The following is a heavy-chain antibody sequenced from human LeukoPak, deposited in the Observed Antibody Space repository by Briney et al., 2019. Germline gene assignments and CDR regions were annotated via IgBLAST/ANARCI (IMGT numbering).Heavy chain of an antibody. Sequence: GGSLRLSCAASGFTFSHYAINWVRQAPGKGLEWVSYISSTSKFIYFADSVKGRFTISRANDKNSLTLQLNSLRPEDTAVYYCARGALSGSGTFDYWGQGTLVTVSS. CDR1: GFTFSHYA. CDR3: ARGALSGSGTFDY. D-gene: IGHD1-26*01. J-gene: IGHJ4*02. CDR2: ISSTSKFI. V-gene: IGHV3-21*01.